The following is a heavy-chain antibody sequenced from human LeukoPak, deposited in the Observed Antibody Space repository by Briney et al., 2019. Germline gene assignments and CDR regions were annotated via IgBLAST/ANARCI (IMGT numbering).Heavy chain of an antibody. CDR3: AKGQLVDYGMDV. J-gene: IGHJ6*02. CDR1: GFTFSSYA. D-gene: IGHD2-15*01. V-gene: IGHV3-30*18. CDR2: MSYDGGHK. Sequence: GRSLRLSCAASGFTFSSYAMHWVRQAPGKGLEWVAVMSYDGGHKYYADSAKGRFTISRDNSKNTLYLQMNSLRAEDTAVYYCAKGQLVDYGMDVWGQGTTVTVSS.